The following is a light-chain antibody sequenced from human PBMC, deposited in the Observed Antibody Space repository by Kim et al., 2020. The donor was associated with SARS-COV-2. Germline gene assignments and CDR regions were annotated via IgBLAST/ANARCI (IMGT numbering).Light chain of an antibody. CDR3: QSYDSTHSASV. CDR2: GDN. J-gene: IGLJ3*02. V-gene: IGLV1-40*01. CDR1: TTNIGADFD. Sequence: QSALTQPPSVSGAPGQRVTISCTGGTTNIGADFDVPWYQQHPGTGPKLLIYGDNDRPSGVPNRFSASKSGTTASLPITGLQPEDEADYFCQSYDSTHSASVFGGGTQVTVL.